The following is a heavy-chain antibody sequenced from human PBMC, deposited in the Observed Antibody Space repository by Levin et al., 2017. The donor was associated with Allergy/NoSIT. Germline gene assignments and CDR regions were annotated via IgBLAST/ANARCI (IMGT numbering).Heavy chain of an antibody. J-gene: IGHJ2*01. Sequence: SGPTLVKPTQTLTLTCTFSGFSLSTSGVGVGWIRQPPGKALEWLALIYWDDDKRYSPSLKSRLTITKDTSKNQVVLTMTNMDPVDTATYYCARSIYSNYGSWYFDLWGRGTLVTVSS. CDR1: GFSLSTSGVG. CDR2: IYWDDDK. CDR3: ARSIYSNYGSWYFDL. V-gene: IGHV2-5*02. D-gene: IGHD4-11*01.